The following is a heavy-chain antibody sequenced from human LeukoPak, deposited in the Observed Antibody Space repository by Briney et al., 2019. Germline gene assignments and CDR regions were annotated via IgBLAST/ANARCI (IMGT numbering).Heavy chain of an antibody. CDR2: ISGSGGST. J-gene: IGHJ4*02. D-gene: IGHD3-3*01. CDR3: AKAPVRSGYYGYFDY. CDR1: GFTFSSYA. Sequence: GGSLRLSCAASGFTFSSYAMSWVRQAPGKGLEWVSAISGSGGSTYYADSVKGRFTISRDNSKNTLYLQMNSLRAEDTAVYYCAKAPVRSGYYGYFDYWGQGTLVTVSS. V-gene: IGHV3-23*01.